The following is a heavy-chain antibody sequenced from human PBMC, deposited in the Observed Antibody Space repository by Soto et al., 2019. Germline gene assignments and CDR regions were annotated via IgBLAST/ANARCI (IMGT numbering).Heavy chain of an antibody. J-gene: IGHJ4*02. CDR1: GFTFSSYA. Sequence: GGSLRLSCAASGFTFSSYAMSWVRQAPGKGLEWVSAISGSGGSTYYADSVKGRFTISRDNSKNTLYLQMNSLRAEDTAVYYCAKRSGYYDFWSGYYLDYWGQGTLVTVSS. D-gene: IGHD3-3*01. V-gene: IGHV3-23*01. CDR2: ISGSGGST. CDR3: AKRSGYYDFWSGYYLDY.